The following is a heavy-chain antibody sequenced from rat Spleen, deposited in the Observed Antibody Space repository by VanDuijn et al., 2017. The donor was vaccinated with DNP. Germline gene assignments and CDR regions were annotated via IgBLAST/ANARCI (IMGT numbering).Heavy chain of an antibody. J-gene: IGHJ2*01. CDR3: ARGGYSDY. CDR2: INSADST. CDR1: GYSITRNYR. V-gene: IGHV3-3*01. Sequence: EVQLQESGPGLVESSQSLSLTCSVTGYSITRNYRWNWIRKFPGNKLEWMGYINSADSTYYNPSLKRRISITRDTSRNQFFLHLNSVTTEDTATYYCARGGYSDYWGQGVMVTVSS. D-gene: IGHD1-4*01.